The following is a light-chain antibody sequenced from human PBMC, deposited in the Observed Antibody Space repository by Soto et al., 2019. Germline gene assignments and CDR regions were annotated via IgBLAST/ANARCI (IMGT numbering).Light chain of an antibody. J-gene: IGKJ2*01. CDR3: QQYANLPYT. CDR1: QDISKY. CDR2: DAY. Sequence: DLQMTQSPSSLSASVGDRITITCQASQDISKYLDWYQQKPGKAPKVLIYDAYNLETGVPSRFSGSGSGTDFTLIISGLQPEDIATYYCQQYANLPYTFGQGTKLEI. V-gene: IGKV1-33*01.